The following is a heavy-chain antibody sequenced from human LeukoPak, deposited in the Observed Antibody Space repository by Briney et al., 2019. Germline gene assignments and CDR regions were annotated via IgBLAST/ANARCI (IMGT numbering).Heavy chain of an antibody. J-gene: IGHJ4*02. CDR2: ISGRGVST. Sequence: PGGSLRLSCAASGFTFSTYAMSWVRQAPGKGLEWVSAISGRGVSTSSADSVRGRFTISRDNSKNTLYLQMNSLRAEDTAVYYCAKAASGNWNDVSDYWGQGTLVTVSS. D-gene: IGHD1-20*01. CDR1: GFTFSTYA. V-gene: IGHV3-23*01. CDR3: AKAASGNWNDVSDY.